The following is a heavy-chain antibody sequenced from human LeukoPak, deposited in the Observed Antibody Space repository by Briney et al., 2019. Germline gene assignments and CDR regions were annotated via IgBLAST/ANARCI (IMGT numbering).Heavy chain of an antibody. CDR3: SRDKSSTNWLDS. J-gene: IGHJ5*01. Sequence: ASVKVSCKASGYSFTNFYIHWVRQAPGQGLEWMGIINPSGGSTNYAQKFQGRGTMTSDTSASTVYLDLSSLRSEDTAIYYCSRDKSSTNWLDSWGQGTLVTVSS. V-gene: IGHV1-46*01. D-gene: IGHD3-10*01. CDR1: GYSFTNFY. CDR2: INPSGGST.